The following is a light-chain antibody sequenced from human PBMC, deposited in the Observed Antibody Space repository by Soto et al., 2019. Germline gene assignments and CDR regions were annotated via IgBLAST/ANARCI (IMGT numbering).Light chain of an antibody. J-gene: IGLJ3*02. Sequence: QSVLTQPASVSGAPGQSITISCSGTSSDVGGYNYVSWYQQHPGKAPKLMIYEVNNRPSGVSNRFSGSKAGNTASLSISGLQPEDEANYYCSSYSSSIIRVFGGGTKLTVL. CDR3: SSYSSSIIRV. V-gene: IGLV2-14*01. CDR1: SSDVGGYNY. CDR2: EVN.